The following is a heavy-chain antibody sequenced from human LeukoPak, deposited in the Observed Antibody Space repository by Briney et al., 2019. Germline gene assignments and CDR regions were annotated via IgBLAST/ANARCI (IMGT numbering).Heavy chain of an antibody. J-gene: IGHJ6*02. CDR1: GGSISSGDYY. V-gene: IGHV4-30-4*01. CDR3: ARDQYDFWSGYYPSGMDV. CDR2: IYYSGST. D-gene: IGHD3-3*01. Sequence: SETLSLTCTVSGGSISSGDYYWSWIRQPPGKGLEWIGYIYYSGSTYYNPSLKSRVTISVDTSKNQFSLKLSSVTAADTAVYYCARDQYDFWSGYYPSGMDVWGQGTTVTVSS.